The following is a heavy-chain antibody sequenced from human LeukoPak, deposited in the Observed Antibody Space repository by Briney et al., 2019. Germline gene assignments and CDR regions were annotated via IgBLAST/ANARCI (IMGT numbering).Heavy chain of an antibody. D-gene: IGHD3-22*01. CDR2: INWSGGST. CDR1: GFTFDDYG. Sequence: GGSLRLSCAASGFTFDDYGMSWVRQAPGKGLEWVSGINWSGGSTGYTDSVKGRFTISRDNAKNSLYLQMNSLRAEDTAVYYCARDRGEGYYDSSGYSVDYWGQGTLVTVSS. CDR3: ARDRGEGYYDSSGYSVDY. J-gene: IGHJ4*02. V-gene: IGHV3-20*04.